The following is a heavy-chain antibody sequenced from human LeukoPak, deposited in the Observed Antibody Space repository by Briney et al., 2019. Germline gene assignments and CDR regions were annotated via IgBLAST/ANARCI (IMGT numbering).Heavy chain of an antibody. J-gene: IGHJ4*02. CDR3: AKDFSSSWTTRLDY. Sequence: GGSLRLSCVASGFTFSSYSMHWVRQAPGKGLEWVAVISYDGTNKFYADFVKGRFTISRDNSKNTLFVQMKSLRAEDTAKYYCAKDFSSSWTTRLDYWGQGTLVTVSS. CDR1: GFTFSSYS. CDR2: ISYDGTNK. D-gene: IGHD6-13*01. V-gene: IGHV3-30-3*01.